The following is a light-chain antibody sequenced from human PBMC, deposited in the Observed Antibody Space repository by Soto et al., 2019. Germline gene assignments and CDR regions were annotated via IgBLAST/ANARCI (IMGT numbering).Light chain of an antibody. CDR3: QQYNKWPPYT. V-gene: IGKV3-15*01. J-gene: IGKJ2*01. CDR2: GAS. Sequence: EIVMTQSQATLSVSPGERATLSCRASQSVSSNLAWYQQKPGQAPRLLIYGASTRATGIPARFSGSGSGTEFTLTIRSLQSEDFAVYYCQQYNKWPPYTFGQGTKLEIK. CDR1: QSVSSN.